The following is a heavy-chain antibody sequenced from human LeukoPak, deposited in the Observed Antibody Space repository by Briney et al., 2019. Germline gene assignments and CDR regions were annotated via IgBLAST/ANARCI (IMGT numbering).Heavy chain of an antibody. CDR2: ISGSGGST. D-gene: IGHD6-13*01. CDR3: AKRIAAAGTYHGMDV. J-gene: IGHJ6*02. V-gene: IGHV3-23*01. CDR1: GFTFSGYA. Sequence: GGSLRLSCAASGFTFSGYAMNWVRQAPGKGLEWVSAISGSGGSTYYADSVKGRFTISRDNSKNTLYLQMNSLRAEDTAVYYCAKRIAAAGTYHGMDVWGQGNTVTVSS.